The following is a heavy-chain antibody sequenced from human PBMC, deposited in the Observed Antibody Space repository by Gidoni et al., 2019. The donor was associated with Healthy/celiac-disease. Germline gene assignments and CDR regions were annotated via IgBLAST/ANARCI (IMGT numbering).Heavy chain of an antibody. Sequence: QVQLVQSGAEVKNPEASVKVSCKASGYHFTSYGISWLRQAPRQGLEWMGWISAYNGNTNYAQKLQGRVTMTTDTSTSTAYMELRSLRSDDTAVYYCARDCPNLYCSSIWAWVEDYYYYGMDVWGQGTTVTVSS. CDR1: GYHFTSYG. CDR3: ARDCPNLYCSSIWAWVEDYYYYGMDV. D-gene: IGHD2-2*01. J-gene: IGHJ6*02. V-gene: IGHV1-18*04. CDR2: ISAYNGNT.